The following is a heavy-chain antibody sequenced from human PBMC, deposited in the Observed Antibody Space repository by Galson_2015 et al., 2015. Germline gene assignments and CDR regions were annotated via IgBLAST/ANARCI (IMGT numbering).Heavy chain of an antibody. CDR2: IYYSGST. V-gene: IGHV4-30-4*01. CDR3: ASRLGKAFDY. CDR1: GGSINSANYF. D-gene: IGHD3-16*01. J-gene: IGHJ4*02. Sequence: TLSLTCTVSGGSINSANYFWSWIRQPPGKGLECIGYIYYSGSTYYNSSLKSRVSISVDTSKNQFSLKLSSVTATDTAVYYCASRLGKAFDYWGQGILVTVSS.